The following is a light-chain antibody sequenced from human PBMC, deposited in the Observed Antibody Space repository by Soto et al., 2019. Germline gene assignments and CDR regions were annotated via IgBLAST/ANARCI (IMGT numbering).Light chain of an antibody. Sequence: DIQMTQSPSSLSASVGDRVTITCRASQSISNYLNWYQQKPGKAPKLLIYAASSLQSGVPSRFSGSGSGTDFTLTISMLQPEDFASYYCQQSYKTPLTFGGGTKVEI. CDR1: QSISNY. CDR3: QQSYKTPLT. V-gene: IGKV1-39*01. J-gene: IGKJ4*01. CDR2: AAS.